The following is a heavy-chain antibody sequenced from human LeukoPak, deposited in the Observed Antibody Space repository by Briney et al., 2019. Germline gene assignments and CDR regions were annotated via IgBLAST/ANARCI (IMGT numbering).Heavy chain of an antibody. V-gene: IGHV3-15*01. D-gene: IGHD6-13*01. CDR2: IKRKIDGGTT. J-gene: IGHJ4*02. CDR3: TKPLGYSSNSYQS. CDR1: GFNFSDTW. Sequence: GGSLRLSCAASGFNFSDTWMTWVRQTPGKGLEWIGRIKRKIDGGTTDYGAPVKGRFTMSRDDSKNMLYLQMNSLKTEDTAVYYCTKPLGYSSNSYQSWGQGTLVTVSS.